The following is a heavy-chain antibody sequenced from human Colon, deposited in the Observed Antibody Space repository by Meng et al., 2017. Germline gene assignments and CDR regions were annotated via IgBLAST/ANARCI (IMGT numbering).Heavy chain of an antibody. CDR1: GFTFSSFA. V-gene: IGHV3-30*04. D-gene: IGHD3-3*01. Sequence: QVQLVESGGGVVQPGRSLRLSCAASGFTFSSFAMHWVRQAPGKGLEWVAAISFGGSDEDYADSVKGRFTISRDNSKNTLYLQMNSLRPEDTAVYYCARDRKVLEYYFDNWGQGTLVTVSS. J-gene: IGHJ4*02. CDR2: ISFGGSDE. CDR3: ARDRKVLEYYFDN.